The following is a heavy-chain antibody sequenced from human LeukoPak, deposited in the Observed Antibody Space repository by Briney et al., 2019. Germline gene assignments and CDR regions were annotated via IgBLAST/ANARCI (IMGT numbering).Heavy chain of an antibody. CDR3: ARDIFSGSYYTPAGGIDY. CDR2: ISYDGSNK. D-gene: IGHD3-10*02. V-gene: IGHV3-30*04. Sequence: GRSLRLSCAASGFTFSSYAMHWVRQAPGKGLEWVAVISYDGSNKYYADSVKGRFTISRDNSKNTLYLQMNSLRAEDTAVYYCARDIFSGSYYTPAGGIDYWGQGTLVIVSS. CDR1: GFTFSSYA. J-gene: IGHJ4*02.